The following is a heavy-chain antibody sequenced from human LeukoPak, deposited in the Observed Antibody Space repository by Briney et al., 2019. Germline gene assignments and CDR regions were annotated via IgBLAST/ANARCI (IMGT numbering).Heavy chain of an antibody. V-gene: IGHV3-30*18. CDR1: GFYFTRYG. D-gene: IGHD3-9*01. CDR2: ISNDGRNE. J-gene: IGHJ6*02. CDR3: AKDNDIVTGLGYAMDV. Sequence: GGSLRLSCVASGFYFTRYGMQCVRQAPGKGLDWLAVISNDGRNEYYADSVKGRFTISRDNSKNTLYLQMNSLRAEDTAVYYCAKDNDIVTGLGYAMDVWGQGTTVSVSS.